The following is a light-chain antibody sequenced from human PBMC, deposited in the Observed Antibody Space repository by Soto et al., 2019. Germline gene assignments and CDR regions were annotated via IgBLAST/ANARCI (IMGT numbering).Light chain of an antibody. CDR3: QQRSNWPLT. J-gene: IGKJ3*01. V-gene: IGKV3-11*01. Sequence: PVKRATLSCRASQSISSYLAWYQQKPGQAPRLLIYDASNRATGIPARFSGSGSGTDFTLTISSLEPEDSAVYYCQQRSNWPLTFGPGTKVDIK. CDR1: QSISSY. CDR2: DAS.